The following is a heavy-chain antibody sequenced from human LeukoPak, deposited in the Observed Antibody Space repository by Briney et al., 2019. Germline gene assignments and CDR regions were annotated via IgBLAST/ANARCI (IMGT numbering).Heavy chain of an antibody. CDR1: GYTFTSYG. V-gene: IGHV1-18*01. Sequence: GASVKVSCKASGYTFTSYGISWVRQAPGQGLAWMGWISAYNGNTNYAQKLQGRVTMTTDTSTSTAYMELRNLRSDDTAVYYCARGPTLRIDCSGGSCYGTWVAGVDYWGQGTLVTVSS. CDR3: ARGPTLRIDCSGGSCYGTWVAGVDY. D-gene: IGHD2-15*01. J-gene: IGHJ4*02. CDR2: ISAYNGNT.